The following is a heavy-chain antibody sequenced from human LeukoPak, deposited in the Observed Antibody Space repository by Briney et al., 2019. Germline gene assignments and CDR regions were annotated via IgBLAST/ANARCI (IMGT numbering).Heavy chain of an antibody. V-gene: IGHV3-64*01. CDR1: GFTFSSYA. CDR2: ISSNGGST. CDR3: ARVGAGDLGDAFDI. Sequence: GGPLRLSCAASGFTFSSYAMPWVRQAPGKGLDYVSAISSNGGSTYYENSVKGRFTISRDNSKNTLYLQMGSLRAEDMAVYYCARVGAGDLGDAFDIWGQGTMVTVSS. D-gene: IGHD3-16*01. J-gene: IGHJ3*02.